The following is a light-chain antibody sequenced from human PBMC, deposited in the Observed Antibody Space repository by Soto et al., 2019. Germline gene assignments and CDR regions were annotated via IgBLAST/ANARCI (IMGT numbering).Light chain of an antibody. V-gene: IGKV3-20*01. CDR2: GAS. CDR1: QSVSSNF. CDR3: HQYGSFPRT. J-gene: IGKJ1*01. Sequence: EIVLTQSPGTLSLSPGDRATLSCRASQSVSSNFLAWYQQKPGQAPRLLIYGASIRATGIPDRFSGSGSGTDFTLTIRRLEPEDFAMYFCHQYGSFPRTFGQGTKVEIK.